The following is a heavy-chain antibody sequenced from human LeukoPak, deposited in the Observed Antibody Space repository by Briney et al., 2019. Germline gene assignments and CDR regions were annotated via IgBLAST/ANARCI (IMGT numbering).Heavy chain of an antibody. CDR2: INLNSGGT. V-gene: IGHV1-2*02. CDR1: GFTFNGYY. CDR3: ARAHYYFGSGTHKGGFDY. J-gene: IGHJ4*02. Sequence: ASVKVSCKASGFTFNGYYMHWVRQAPGQGLEWMGWINLNSGGTKYAQKFQDRVTMTRDTSISTAYMELSSLRSDDTAVYHCARAHYYFGSGTHKGGFDYWGQGTLVTVSS. D-gene: IGHD3-10*01.